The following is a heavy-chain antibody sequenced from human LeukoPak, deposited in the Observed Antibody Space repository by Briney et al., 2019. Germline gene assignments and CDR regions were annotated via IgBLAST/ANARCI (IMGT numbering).Heavy chain of an antibody. Sequence: SETLSLTCTVSDGYISGYYWSWIRQPAGKGLEWVGRIYTSGSTHYNPSLKSRVTMSVDTSKNQFSLNLSSVTAADTAVYYCARLMTGTTTAFDIWGQGTMVTVSS. D-gene: IGHD1-7*01. V-gene: IGHV4-4*07. CDR1: DGYISGYY. CDR2: IYTSGST. CDR3: ARLMTGTTTAFDI. J-gene: IGHJ3*02.